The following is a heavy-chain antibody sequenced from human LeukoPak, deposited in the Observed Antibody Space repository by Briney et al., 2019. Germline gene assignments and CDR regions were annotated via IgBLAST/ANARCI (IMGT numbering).Heavy chain of an antibody. J-gene: IGHJ4*02. D-gene: IGHD6-6*01. CDR1: GGSISSYY. CDR3: ARHTYARPFDF. CDR2: TSDIRSI. V-gene: IGHV4-59*08. Sequence: SETLSLTCTVSGGSISSYYWSWIRQPPGKGLEWIAYTSDIRSINYNPSLKSRVTISLDTSKNQFSLKLSSVTAADTAVYYCARHTYARPFDFWGQGTLVTVSS.